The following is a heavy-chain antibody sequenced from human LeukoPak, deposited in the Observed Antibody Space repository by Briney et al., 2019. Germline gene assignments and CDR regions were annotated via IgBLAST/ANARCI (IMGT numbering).Heavy chain of an antibody. CDR2: IYYSGST. V-gene: IGHV4-59*12. CDR1: GGSISSYY. CDR3: ARDSGTTGEVKFDP. J-gene: IGHJ5*02. Sequence: SETLSLTCTVSGGSISSYYWSWIRQPPGKGLEWIGYIYYSGSTNYNPSLKSRVTISADTSKNQFSLNLISVTAADTAVYYCARDSGTTGEVKFDPWGQGTLVTVSS. D-gene: IGHD3-10*01.